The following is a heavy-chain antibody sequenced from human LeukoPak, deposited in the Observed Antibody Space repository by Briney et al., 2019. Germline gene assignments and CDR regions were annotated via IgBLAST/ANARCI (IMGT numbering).Heavy chain of an antibody. D-gene: IGHD2-21*02. CDR1: GGTFSSYA. CDR2: IIPIFGTA. V-gene: IGHV1-69*13. Sequence: SVKVSCKASGGTFSSYAISWVRQAPGQGLEWMGGIIPIFGTANYAQKFQGRVTITADESTSTAYMELSSLRSEDTAVYYCARVLPIYCGGDCYSGLFDYWGQGTLVTVSS. J-gene: IGHJ4*02. CDR3: ARVLPIYCGGDCYSGLFDY.